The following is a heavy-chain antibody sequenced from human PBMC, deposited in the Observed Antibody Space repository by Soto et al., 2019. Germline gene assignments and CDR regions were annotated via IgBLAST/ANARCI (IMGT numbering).Heavy chain of an antibody. CDR2: INPSGDVT. CDR3: ARDWEFGY. CDR1: GYTFRNYY. J-gene: IGHJ4*02. Sequence: ASVKVSCKASGYTFRNYYMHWVRQAPGQGLEWVGVINPSGDVTNYAQRFQGRVAMTRDTSTSTLYMELSNLRSEDTAVYYCARDWEFGYWGQGTLVTVSS. D-gene: IGHD3-10*01. V-gene: IGHV1-46*01.